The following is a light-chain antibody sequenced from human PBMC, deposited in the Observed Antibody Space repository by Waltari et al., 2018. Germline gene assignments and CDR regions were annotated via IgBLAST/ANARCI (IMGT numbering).Light chain of an antibody. CDR1: ASDVGPYAF. CDR2: EVS. Sequence: QSALTQPDSVSGSPGQSITIPCSGTASDVGPYAFVSWYQQHPGKAPHLIIYEVSNRPSGISNRFSASKSGNTASLTISGLQAEDEADYYCSSYTTSSAPGVFGTGTRVTVL. CDR3: SSYTTSSAPGV. V-gene: IGLV2-14*01. J-gene: IGLJ1*01.